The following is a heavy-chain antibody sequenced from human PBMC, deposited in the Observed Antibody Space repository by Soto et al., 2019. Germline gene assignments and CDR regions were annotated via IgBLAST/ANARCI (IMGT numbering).Heavy chain of an antibody. V-gene: IGHV5-10-1*01. J-gene: IGHJ4*02. D-gene: IGHD3-3*01. CDR2: IDPSDSYT. Sequence: PGESLKISCKGSGYSFTSYWISWVRQMPGKGLEWMGRIDPSDSYTNYSPSFQGHVTISADKSISTAYLQWSSLKASDTAMYYCARLRLTYYDFWSGYQIDYWGQGTLVTVSS. CDR1: GYSFTSYW. CDR3: ARLRLTYYDFWSGYQIDY.